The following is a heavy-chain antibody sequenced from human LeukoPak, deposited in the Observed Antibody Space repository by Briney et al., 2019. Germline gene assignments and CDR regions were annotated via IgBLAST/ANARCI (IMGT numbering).Heavy chain of an antibody. V-gene: IGHV1-18*04. J-gene: IGHJ4*02. CDR1: GYTFTSYY. CDR2: ISAYNGNT. CDR3: ARGFLSAAGTLFDY. D-gene: IGHD6-13*01. Sequence: ASVKVSCKPSGYTFTSYYMHWVRQAPGQGLEWMGWISAYNGNTNYAQKLQGRVTMTTDTSTSTAYMELRSLRSDDTAVYYCARGFLSAAGTLFDYWGQGTLVTVSS.